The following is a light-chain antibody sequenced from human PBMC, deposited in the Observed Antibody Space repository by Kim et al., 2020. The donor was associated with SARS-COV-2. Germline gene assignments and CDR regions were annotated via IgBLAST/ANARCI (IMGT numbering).Light chain of an antibody. J-gene: IGKJ4*01. CDR3: QQYARWPPIT. V-gene: IGKV3-15*01. CDR2: DAS. CDR1: QSVDRI. Sequence: SPGESATLSCRASQSVDRILAWYQQKPGQAPRLLIHDASIRAIGIPAKFSGSGSGTEFTLTISGLQSEDLAVYFCQQYARWPPITFGGGTKVDIK.